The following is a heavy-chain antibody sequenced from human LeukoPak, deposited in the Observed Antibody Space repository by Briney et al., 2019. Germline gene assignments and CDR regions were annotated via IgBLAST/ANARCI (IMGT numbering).Heavy chain of an antibody. CDR2: ISYDGSDK. CDR1: GFTFSSYG. V-gene: IGHV3-30*03. CDR3: ARGISYNNGWFYFDY. D-gene: IGHD6-19*01. Sequence: GGSLRLSCAASGFTFSSYGMHWVRQAPGKGLEWVAVISYDGSDKYYADSVKGRFTISRDNSKNTLYLQMNSLRVEDTAVYHCARGISYNNGWFYFDYWGQGTLVTVSS. J-gene: IGHJ4*02.